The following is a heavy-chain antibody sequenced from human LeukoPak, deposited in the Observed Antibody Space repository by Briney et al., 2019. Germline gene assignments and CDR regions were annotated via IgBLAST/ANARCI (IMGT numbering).Heavy chain of an antibody. CDR3: AKDTGYRPRDDAFDI. D-gene: IGHD5-18*01. CDR1: GFTLSSYA. J-gene: IGHJ3*02. Sequence: RRGYLRLSCAPSGFTLSSYAMSWVRPAPGKGLDWASFISGSGGSTYYADSVKGRFTISRDNSKNTLYLQMTSLRAEDTAVYYCAKDTGYRPRDDAFDIWGQGTMVTVSS. V-gene: IGHV3-23*01. CDR2: ISGSGGST.